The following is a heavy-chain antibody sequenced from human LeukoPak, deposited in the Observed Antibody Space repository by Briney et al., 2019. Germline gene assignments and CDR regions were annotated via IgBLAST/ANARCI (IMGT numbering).Heavy chain of an antibody. CDR1: GFTFSTYV. V-gene: IGHV3-64D*06. CDR2: ISSNGDNT. Sequence: GGSLRLSSSVSGFTFSTYVMHWARQAPGKGLEYVSAISSNGDNTYYADSVKGRFTISRDNSKNTLYLQMSSLRADDTAVYYCVRGTGYWGQGTLVTVSS. J-gene: IGHJ4*02. CDR3: VRGTGY.